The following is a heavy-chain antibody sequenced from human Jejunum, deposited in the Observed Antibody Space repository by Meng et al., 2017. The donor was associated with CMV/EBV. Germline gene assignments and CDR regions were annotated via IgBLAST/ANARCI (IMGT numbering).Heavy chain of an antibody. CDR2: INTHSGDA. D-gene: IGHD5-12*01. CDR3: VKALGVASTF. J-gene: IGHJ4*02. V-gene: IGHV1-2*06. CDR1: GYTFTGFY. Sequence: VSCQASGYTFTGFYIRWVRQAPGPGLEWMGRINTHSGDANYAQKFQGRVTMTRDTSISTAYLDLSRLKSDDTAVYYCVKALGVASTFWGQGTLVTVSS.